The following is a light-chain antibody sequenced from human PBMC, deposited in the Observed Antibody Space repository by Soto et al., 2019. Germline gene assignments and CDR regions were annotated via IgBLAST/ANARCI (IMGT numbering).Light chain of an antibody. CDR2: DAS. CDR1: PTVRNNY. Sequence: EFVLTQSPGTLSLSPGERATLSCTASPTVRNNYLAWYQQKPGQAPRLLIYDASSRATGIPDRFSGGGSGTDFTLTISRLEPEDFATYYCQQYHNFPITFGQGTRLEIK. CDR3: QQYHNFPIT. V-gene: IGKV3-20*01. J-gene: IGKJ5*01.